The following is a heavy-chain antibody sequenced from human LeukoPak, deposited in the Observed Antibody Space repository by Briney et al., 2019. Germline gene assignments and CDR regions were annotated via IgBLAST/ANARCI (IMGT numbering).Heavy chain of an antibody. V-gene: IGHV3-7*01. CDR2: IKQDGSEK. J-gene: IGHJ4*02. D-gene: IGHD4-17*01. CDR3: GRDFGGTSKYGDFHNDY. CDR1: GFTFSSYW. Sequence: GGSLRLSCAASGFTFSSYWMSWVRQAPGKGLEWVANIKQDGSEKYYVDSVKGRFTISRDNAKNSLYLQMNSLRAEDTAVYYCGRDFGGTSKYGDFHNDYWGQGTLVTVSS.